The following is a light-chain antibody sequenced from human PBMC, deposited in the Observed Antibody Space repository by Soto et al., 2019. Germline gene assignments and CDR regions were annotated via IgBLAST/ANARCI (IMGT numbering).Light chain of an antibody. CDR2: GAS. CDR1: PGISSY. J-gene: IGKJ2*01. CDR3: QQSDSFPYT. V-gene: IGKV1-39*01. Sequence: DIQMTQSPSSLSASVGDRVTITCRASPGISSYLTWYKQIPGKAPELLIYGASSLQSGVPSRFSGSGSGTDFTLTISSLQPEDFATFYGQQSDSFPYTFGQGTKLEMK.